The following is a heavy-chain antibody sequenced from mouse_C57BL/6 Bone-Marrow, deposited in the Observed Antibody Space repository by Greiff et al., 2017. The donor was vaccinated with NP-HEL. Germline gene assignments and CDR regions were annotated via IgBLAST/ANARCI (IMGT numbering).Heavy chain of an antibody. CDR1: GYTFTSYW. CDR3: AREGPYVYFDY. V-gene: IGHV1-69*01. J-gene: IGHJ2*01. CDR2: IEPSDSYT. Sequence: QVQLKQPGAELVMPGASVKLSCKASGYTFTSYWMHWVKQRPGQGLEWIGEIEPSDSYTNYNQKFKGKSTLTVDKSSSTAYMQLSSLTSEDSAVYYCAREGPYVYFDYWGQGTTLTVSS.